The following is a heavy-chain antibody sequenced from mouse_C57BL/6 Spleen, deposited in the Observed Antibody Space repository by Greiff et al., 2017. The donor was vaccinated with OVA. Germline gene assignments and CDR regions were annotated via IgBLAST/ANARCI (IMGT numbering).Heavy chain of an antibody. CDR1: GFTFTSYW. J-gene: IGHJ4*01. CDR3: ARSYYGSSLYAMDY. Sequence: VQLQQPGAELVRPGSSVKLSCKASGFTFTSYWMHWVKQRPIQGLEWIGNIDPSDSETHYNQKFKDKVTLTVDKSSSTAYMQLSSLTSEDSAVYYGARSYYGSSLYAMDYWGQGTSVTVSS. CDR2: IDPSDSET. V-gene: IGHV1-52*01. D-gene: IGHD1-1*01.